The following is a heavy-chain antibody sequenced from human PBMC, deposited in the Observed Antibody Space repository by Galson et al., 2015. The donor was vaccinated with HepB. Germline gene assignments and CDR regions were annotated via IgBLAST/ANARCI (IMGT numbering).Heavy chain of an antibody. J-gene: IGHJ6*03. CDR3: ARIATVRKIATRPFDCYYYMDV. V-gene: IGHV3-48*01. D-gene: IGHD6-6*01. CDR2: ISSSGRTI. Sequence: SLRLSCAASGFTFISYNMNWVRQAPGKGLEWVSYISSSGRTIYYADSVKGRFTISRDNAKKSLYLQMNSLRAEDTAVYYCARIATVRKIATRPFDCYYYMDVWGKGTTVTVSS. CDR1: GFTFISYN.